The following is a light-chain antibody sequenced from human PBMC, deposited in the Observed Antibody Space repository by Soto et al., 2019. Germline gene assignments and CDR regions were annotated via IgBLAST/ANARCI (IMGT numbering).Light chain of an antibody. V-gene: IGKV3-15*01. CDR1: QSVSSN. CDR3: QQYNNWPYP. CDR2: GAS. J-gene: IGKJ2*01. Sequence: EIVVTQSPATLSVSPGERATLSCRASQSVSSNLAWYQQKPGQAPRLLIYGASTRATDIPARFSGSGSGTEFTLTITSLQSEDFAVYYCQQYNNWPYPFGQGTKVEIK.